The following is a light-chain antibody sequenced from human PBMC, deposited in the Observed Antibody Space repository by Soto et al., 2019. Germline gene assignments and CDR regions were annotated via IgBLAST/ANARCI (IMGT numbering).Light chain of an antibody. CDR3: QKYNHAPRT. CDR1: QGISNY. V-gene: IGKV1-27*01. CDR2: AAS. Sequence: DIQMTQSPSSLSASVGDTVTITCRASQGISNYLAWYQQKPGQVPNLLIYAASTLQSGVPSRFSGSGSGTDFTLTISSQRPEDVSTYYCQKYNHAPRTFGQGTNVEI. J-gene: IGKJ1*01.